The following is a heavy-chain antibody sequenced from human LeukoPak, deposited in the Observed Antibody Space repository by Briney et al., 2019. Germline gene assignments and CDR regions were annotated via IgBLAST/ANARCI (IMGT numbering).Heavy chain of an antibody. CDR1: GFNVSSNY. CDR3: AKASAGSSWYLGDDY. V-gene: IGHV3-23*01. Sequence: GGSLRLSCAASGFNVSSNYMSWVRQAPGKGLEWVSGMSDSGVSSYYADSVKGRFTISRDNSKNTLFLQMNSLRAEDTAVYYCAKASAGSSWYLGDDYWGQGTLVTVSS. D-gene: IGHD6-13*01. CDR2: MSDSGVSS. J-gene: IGHJ4*02.